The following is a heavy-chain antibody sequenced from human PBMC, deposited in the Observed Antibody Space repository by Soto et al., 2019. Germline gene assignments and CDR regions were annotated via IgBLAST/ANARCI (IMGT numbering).Heavy chain of an antibody. D-gene: IGHD3-22*01. CDR1: GFTFGDYA. CDR3: TIDFDSSGYYYYYYGMDV. Sequence: GGSLRLSCTASGFTFGDYAMSWVRQAPGKGLEWVGFIRSKAYGGTTEYAASVKGRFTISRDDSKSIAYLQMNSLKTEDTAVYYCTIDFDSSGYYYYYYGMDVWGQGTTVTVSS. J-gene: IGHJ6*02. CDR2: IRSKAYGGTT. V-gene: IGHV3-49*04.